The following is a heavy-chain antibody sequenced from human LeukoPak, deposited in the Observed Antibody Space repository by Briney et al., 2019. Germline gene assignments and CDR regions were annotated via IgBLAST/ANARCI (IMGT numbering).Heavy chain of an antibody. CDR3: ARGNSGHPHNYYYYYYMDV. V-gene: IGHV4-59*08. CDR2: IYYSGST. J-gene: IGHJ6*03. Sequence: PSETLSLTCTVSGGSISSYYWSWIRQPPGKGLEWIGYIYYSGSTNYNPSLKSRVTISVDTSKNQFSLKLSSVTAADTAVYYCARGNSGHPHNYYYYYYMDVWGKGTTVTVSS. D-gene: IGHD1-7*01. CDR1: GGSISSYY.